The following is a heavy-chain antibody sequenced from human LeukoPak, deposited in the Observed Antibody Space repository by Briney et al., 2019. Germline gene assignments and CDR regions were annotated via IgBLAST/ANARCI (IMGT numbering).Heavy chain of an antibody. J-gene: IGHJ3*02. V-gene: IGHV3-21*01. Sequence: GGSLRFSCAASGFTFSSYSMNWVRQAPGKGLEWVSSISSSSSYIYYADSVKGRFTISRDNAKNSLYLQMNSLRAEDTAVYYCARDRPEYYDSSGSYDAFDIWGQGTMVTVSS. CDR3: ARDRPEYYDSSGSYDAFDI. CDR1: GFTFSSYS. D-gene: IGHD3-22*01. CDR2: ISSSSSYI.